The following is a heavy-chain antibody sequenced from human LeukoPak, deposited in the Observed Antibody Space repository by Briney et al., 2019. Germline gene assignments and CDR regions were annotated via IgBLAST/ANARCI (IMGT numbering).Heavy chain of an antibody. D-gene: IGHD6-19*01. J-gene: IGHJ4*02. CDR1: GFAFSSYA. CDR2: ISGSGGST. CDR3: AKDGVAVAGPTPNYFDY. Sequence: GGSLRLSCAASGFAFSSYAMSWVRKAPGKGLEWVSAISGSGGSTYYADSVKGRFTISRDNSKNTLYLQMNSLRAEDTAVYCCAKDGVAVAGPTPNYFDYWGQGTLVTVSS. V-gene: IGHV3-23*01.